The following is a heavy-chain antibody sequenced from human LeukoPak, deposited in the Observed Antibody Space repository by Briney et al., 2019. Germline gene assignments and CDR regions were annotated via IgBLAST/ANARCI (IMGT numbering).Heavy chain of an antibody. D-gene: IGHD2-15*01. CDR1: GVSFNTYF. CDR3: ARLSAYCSGGSCYDYYYGMDV. J-gene: IGHJ6*02. Sequence: SETLSLTCTVSGVSFNTYFWSWIRQPPGKGLEWIGYVYYNGITNYYPSLKRRVSISLDTSKNQFSLRLNSVTAAETAVYYCARLSAYCSGGSCYDYYYGMDVWGQGTTVTVSS. CDR2: VYYNGIT. V-gene: IGHV4-59*01.